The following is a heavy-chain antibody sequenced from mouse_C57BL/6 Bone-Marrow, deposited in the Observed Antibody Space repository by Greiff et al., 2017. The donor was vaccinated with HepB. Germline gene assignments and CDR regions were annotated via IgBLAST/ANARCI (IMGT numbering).Heavy chain of an antibody. CDR2: IRSKSNNYAT. J-gene: IGHJ3*01. CDR1: GFSFNTYA. CDR3: VRQNYSNYEFAY. D-gene: IGHD2-5*01. Sequence: EVKLMESGGGLVQPKGSLKLSCAASGFSFNTYAMNWVRQAPGKGLEWVARIRSKSNNYATYYADSVKDRFTISRDDSESMLYLQMNNLKTEDTAMYYCVRQNYSNYEFAYWGQGTLVTVSA. V-gene: IGHV10-1*01.